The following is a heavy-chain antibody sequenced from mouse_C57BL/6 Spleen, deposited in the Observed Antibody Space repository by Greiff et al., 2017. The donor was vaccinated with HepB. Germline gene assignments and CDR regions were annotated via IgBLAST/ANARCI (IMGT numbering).Heavy chain of an antibody. Sequence: ESGPGLVKPSQSLSLTCSVTGYSITSGYYWNWLRQFPGNKLEWMGYISYDGSNNYNPSLKNRISITRDTSKNQFFLKLNSVTTEDTATYYCARGGYYGSSYWYFDVWGTGTTVTVSS. V-gene: IGHV3-6*01. CDR1: GYSITSGYY. CDR3: ARGGYYGSSYWYFDV. J-gene: IGHJ1*03. CDR2: ISYDGSN. D-gene: IGHD1-1*01.